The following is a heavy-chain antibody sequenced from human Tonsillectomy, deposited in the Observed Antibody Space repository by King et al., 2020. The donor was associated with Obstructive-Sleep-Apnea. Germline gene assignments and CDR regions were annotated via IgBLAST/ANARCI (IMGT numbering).Heavy chain of an antibody. Sequence: QLVQSGAEVKKPGSSVMVSCKASGGAFISSALSWVRQAPGQGLEWMGGIIPIFGTPDYAQKFQGEVTITADEYTRTIYLELNSLRSEDTAVYYCARGVGSAMITAWLDPWGQGTLVSVSS. V-gene: IGHV1-69*01. CDR3: ARGVGSAMITAWLDP. D-gene: IGHD5-18*01. J-gene: IGHJ5*02. CDR1: GGAFISSA. CDR2: IIPIFGTP.